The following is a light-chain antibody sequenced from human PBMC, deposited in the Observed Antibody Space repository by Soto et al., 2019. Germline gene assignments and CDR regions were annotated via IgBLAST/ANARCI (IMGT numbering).Light chain of an antibody. CDR1: QSVRSN. CDR2: GTS. V-gene: IGKV3-20*01. Sequence: EIVMTQSPATLSVSPGERATLSCRASQSVRSNLAWYQQKPGQSPRLLIYGTSSRATGIPDRFSGSGSGTDFTLTISRLEPEDFAVYYCQQYHSSLWTFGQGTKVDIK. J-gene: IGKJ1*01. CDR3: QQYHSSLWT.